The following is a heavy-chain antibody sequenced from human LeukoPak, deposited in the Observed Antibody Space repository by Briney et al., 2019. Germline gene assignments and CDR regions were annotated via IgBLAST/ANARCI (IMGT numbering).Heavy chain of an antibody. CDR1: GFTVSSNY. D-gene: IGHD2-21*02. CDR3: ARDSGGRSGGDI. CDR2: LYAADRT. V-gene: IGHV3-53*04. Sequence: GGSLRLSCTASGFTVSSNYMSWVRQAPGKGLEWVSVLYAADRTNYADSVKGRFSISRHSSKNILYLQMNSLRLEDTAVYYCARDSGGRSGGDIWGQGTLVTVSS. J-gene: IGHJ4*02.